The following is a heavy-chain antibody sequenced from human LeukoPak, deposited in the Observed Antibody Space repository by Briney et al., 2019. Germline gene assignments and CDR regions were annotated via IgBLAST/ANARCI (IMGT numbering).Heavy chain of an antibody. D-gene: IGHD6-19*01. V-gene: IGHV4-59*01. CDR3: ARYRSGSRVDYYGMDV. Sequence: SETLSLTCTVSGGSISSYYWTWIRQPPGKGLEWVGYIYYTGSTNYNPSLKSRVTISVETSKNQFSLRLSSVTAADTAVYYCARYRSGSRVDYYGMDVWGQGTTVTVSS. CDR2: IYYTGST. CDR1: GGSISSYY. J-gene: IGHJ6*02.